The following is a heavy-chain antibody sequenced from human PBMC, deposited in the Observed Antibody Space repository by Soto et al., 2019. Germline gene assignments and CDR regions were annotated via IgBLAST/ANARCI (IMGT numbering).Heavy chain of an antibody. D-gene: IGHD2-21*01. CDR2: ITGSGGVT. CDR3: AKVAPFILGSPF. Sequence: GGFLRLSCTASGFDFSGSEMNWFRQAAGKGLEWVAYITGSGGVTFHADSVKGRFSISRDNAKNSLFLDMSDLTADDTGVYYCAKVAPFILGSPFWGQGTLVTVSS. J-gene: IGHJ4*02. CDR1: GFDFSGSE. V-gene: IGHV3-48*03.